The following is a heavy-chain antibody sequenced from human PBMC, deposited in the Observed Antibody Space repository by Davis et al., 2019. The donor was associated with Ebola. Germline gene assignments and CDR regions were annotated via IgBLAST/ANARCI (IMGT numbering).Heavy chain of an antibody. CDR2: IYYSGTT. Sequence: MPSETLSLTCTVSGGSINSFYWSWIRQPPGKGLEWIGYIYYSGTTNYNPSLKSRVTISVDTSKNQFSLKLTSVTAADTAVYYCARSRSCTNGVCYRGDWFDPWGQGTLVTVSS. CDR1: GGSINSFY. CDR3: ARSRSCTNGVCYRGDWFDP. J-gene: IGHJ5*02. D-gene: IGHD2-8*01. V-gene: IGHV4-59*08.